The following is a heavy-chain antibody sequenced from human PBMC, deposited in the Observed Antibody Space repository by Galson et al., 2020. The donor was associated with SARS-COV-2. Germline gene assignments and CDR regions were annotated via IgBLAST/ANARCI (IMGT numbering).Heavy chain of an antibody. V-gene: IGHV3-30*07. J-gene: IGHJ4*02. D-gene: IGHD1-26*01. Sequence: GGSLRLSCAASGFSFSRYAMHWVRQAPGKGLEWVAVMSNDGTNAYYADSVKGRFTISRDNSKNTLYLQMNSLRAEDTAVYYCARDLEECELLFPFDYWGQGTLLTVSS. CDR1: GFSFSRYA. CDR2: MSNDGTNA. CDR3: ARDLEECELLFPFDY.